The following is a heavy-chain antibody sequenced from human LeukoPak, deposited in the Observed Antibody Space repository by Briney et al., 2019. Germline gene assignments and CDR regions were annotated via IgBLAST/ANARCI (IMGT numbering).Heavy chain of an antibody. CDR2: INPNSGGT. Sequence: ASVKVSCKASGYTFTGYYMHWVRQAPGQGLEWMGWINPNSGGTNYAQKFQGRVTMTRDTSISTAYMELSRLRSDDTAVYYCTSQNWGSADAFDIWGQGTMVTVSS. CDR3: TSQNWGSADAFDI. CDR1: GYTFTGYY. V-gene: IGHV1-2*02. J-gene: IGHJ3*02. D-gene: IGHD7-27*01.